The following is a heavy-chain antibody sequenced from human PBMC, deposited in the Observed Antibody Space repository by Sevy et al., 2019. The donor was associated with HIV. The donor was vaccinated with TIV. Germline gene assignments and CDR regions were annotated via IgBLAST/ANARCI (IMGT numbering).Heavy chain of an antibody. CDR3: ASSNCTNGVCYIYYMDV. Sequence: GGSLRLSCAASGFTFSSYGMHWVRQAPGKGLEWVAVIWYDGSNKYYAHSVKGRFTISRDNSKNTLYLQMNSLRAEDTAVYYCASSNCTNGVCYIYYMDVWGKGTTVTVSS. D-gene: IGHD2-8*01. J-gene: IGHJ6*03. CDR2: IWYDGSNK. V-gene: IGHV3-33*01. CDR1: GFTFSSYG.